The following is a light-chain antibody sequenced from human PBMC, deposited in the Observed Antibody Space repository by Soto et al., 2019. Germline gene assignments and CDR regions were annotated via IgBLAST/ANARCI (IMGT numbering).Light chain of an antibody. J-gene: IGKJ2*01. V-gene: IGKV3-15*01. CDR1: QSVGSD. CDR3: QEKNHCRTYT. CDR2: GAS. Sequence: EIVMTQSPATLSVSPGERATLSCRASQSVGSDLDWYQQIPGQTPRLLIYGASTRATGVPARFSGSGSGTEFTLTISSLQSEDFAIYYCQEKNHCRTYTFGQGTKLEVK.